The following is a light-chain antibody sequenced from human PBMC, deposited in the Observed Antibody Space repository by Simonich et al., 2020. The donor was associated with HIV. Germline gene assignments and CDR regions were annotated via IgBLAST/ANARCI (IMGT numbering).Light chain of an antibody. J-gene: IGLJ3*02. CDR1: SSNIGAGYD. CDR2: GNS. V-gene: IGLV1-40*01. CDR3: QSYDSSLSGWV. Sequence: QSVLTQPPSVSGAPGQRVTISCTGSSSNIGAGYDVNWYKQLPGTAPKLLIYGNSNRPSGVTDRFSGSKSGTSASLAITGLQAEDEADYYCQSYDSSLSGWVFGGGTKLTVL.